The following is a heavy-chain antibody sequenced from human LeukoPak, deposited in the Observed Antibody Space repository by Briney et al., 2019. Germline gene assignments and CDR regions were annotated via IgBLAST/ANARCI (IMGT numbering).Heavy chain of an antibody. Sequence: GASVKVSCKASGYTFTSYGISWVRQAPGQGLEWMGWISAYNGNTNYAQKLQGRVTMTTDTSTSTAYMELRSLRSDDTAVYYCARTPYDSGIYYFDYWGQGTLVTVSS. CDR2: ISAYNGNT. J-gene: IGHJ4*02. CDR1: GYTFTSYG. V-gene: IGHV1-18*04. D-gene: IGHD3-10*01. CDR3: ARTPYDSGIYYFDY.